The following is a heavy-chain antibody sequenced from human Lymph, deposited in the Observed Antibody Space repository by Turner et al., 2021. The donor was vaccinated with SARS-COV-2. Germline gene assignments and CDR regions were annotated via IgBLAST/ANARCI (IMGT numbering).Heavy chain of an antibody. CDR1: GFTFDDYG. V-gene: IGHV3-20*01. Sequence: EVQLVESGGGVVRPGGSLRLSCAASGFTFDDYGMNWVRQATGKGVEWVYSINWNGCRIGDEDSVKGRLTIYRDNAKNSLYMQMNSMRAEDTAFYHCARGTGATDYWGQGTLVTVSS. D-gene: IGHD1-26*01. CDR2: INWNGCRI. J-gene: IGHJ4*02. CDR3: ARGTGATDY.